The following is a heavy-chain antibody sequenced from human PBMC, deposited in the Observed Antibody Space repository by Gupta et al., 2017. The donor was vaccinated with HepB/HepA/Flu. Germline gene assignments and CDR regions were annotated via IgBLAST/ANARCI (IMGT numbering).Heavy chain of an antibody. J-gene: IGHJ6*02. CDR2: FSLDSDRI. CDR3: GKDLTPGGLDV. CDR1: GLSIARYA. Sequence: EVQLEESGGGLVQPGRSLRLSCTVSGLSIARYAMHWVRQIPGKGLEWVSGFSLDSDRIDYADSVRGRFTTSRDKAKNSLYLQMNSLRPDDTALYYCGKDLTPGGLDVWGPGTTVTVSS. V-gene: IGHV3-9*01. D-gene: IGHD5-12*01.